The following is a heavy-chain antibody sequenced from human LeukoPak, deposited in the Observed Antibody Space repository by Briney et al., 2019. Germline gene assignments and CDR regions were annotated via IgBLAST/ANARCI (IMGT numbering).Heavy chain of an antibody. CDR2: INHSGST. J-gene: IGHJ3*02. Sequence: KPSETLSLTCAVYGGSFSGYYWSWIRQPPGKGLEWIGEINHSGSTNYNPSLKSRVTISVDTSRNQFSLKLSSVTAADTAVYYCARDDLYDSSEPRAFDIWGQGTMVTVSS. CDR3: ARDDLYDSSEPRAFDI. CDR1: GGSFSGYY. V-gene: IGHV4-34*01. D-gene: IGHD3-22*01.